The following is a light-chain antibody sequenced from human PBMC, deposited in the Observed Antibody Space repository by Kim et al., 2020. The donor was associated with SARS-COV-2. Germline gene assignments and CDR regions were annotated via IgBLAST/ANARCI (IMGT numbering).Light chain of an antibody. CDR3: QQFNNWPRT. Sequence: EIVMTQSPGTLSVSPGERATLSCRASQSISSNLVWYQQKPGQAPRLLIYGASTRATGIPARFSGSGSGTEFTLTISSLQSEDFAVYYCQQFNNWPRTFGQGTKVDI. CDR2: GAS. J-gene: IGKJ1*01. CDR1: QSISSN. V-gene: IGKV3-15*01.